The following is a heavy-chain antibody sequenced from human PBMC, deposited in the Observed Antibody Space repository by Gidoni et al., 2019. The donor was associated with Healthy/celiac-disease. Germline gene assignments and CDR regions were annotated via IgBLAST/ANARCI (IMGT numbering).Heavy chain of an antibody. D-gene: IGHD1-26*01. CDR1: GGSISSSSYY. Sequence: QLQLQESGPGLVKPSETLSLTCSVSGGSISSSSYYWGWIRQPPGKGLEWIGSIYSSGSTYYNPSLKSRVTISVDTSKNQFSLKLSSVTAADTAVYYCARGSGSYSRGWFDPWGQGTLVTVSS. CDR2: IYSSGST. V-gene: IGHV4-39*07. CDR3: ARGSGSYSRGWFDP. J-gene: IGHJ5*02.